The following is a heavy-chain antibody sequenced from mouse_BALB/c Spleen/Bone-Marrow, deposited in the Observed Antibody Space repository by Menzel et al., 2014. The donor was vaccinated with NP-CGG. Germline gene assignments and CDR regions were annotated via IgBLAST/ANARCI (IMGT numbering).Heavy chain of an antibody. V-gene: IGHV5-6*02. J-gene: IGHJ4*01. D-gene: IGHD1-3*01. Sequence: EVKVEESGGDLVKPGGSLKLSCAASGFTFSNYGMSWVRQTPDKRLEWVATISSGGSYTYFPDSVKGRSTISRDNAKNALYLQMNSLKSEDAAMYYCARLTPDYAMDYWGQGTSVTVSS. CDR1: GFTFSNYG. CDR3: ARLTPDYAMDY. CDR2: ISSGGSYT.